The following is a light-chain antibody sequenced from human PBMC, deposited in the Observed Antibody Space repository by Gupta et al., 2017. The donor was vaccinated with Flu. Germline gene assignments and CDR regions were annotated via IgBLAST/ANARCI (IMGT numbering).Light chain of an antibody. J-gene: IGKJ1*01. Sequence: QDTLVLCPGKRATLSCRARQSVRSYLDWYQQKPGQAPRLLIYDESNRGNGIPARFSGRGCGTEFILTISSREREEFAVYYCQQRNNWPWTFGQGTKVEIK. CDR1: QSVRSY. V-gene: IGKV3-11*01. CDR3: QQRNNWPWT. CDR2: DES.